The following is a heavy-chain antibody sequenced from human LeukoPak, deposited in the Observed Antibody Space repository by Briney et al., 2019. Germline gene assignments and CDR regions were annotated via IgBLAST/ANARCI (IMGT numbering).Heavy chain of an antibody. D-gene: IGHD6-19*01. CDR1: GFTFTTYA. CDR2: IGNSGGDT. J-gene: IGHJ4*02. Sequence: GGSLRLPCAASGFTFTTYAMCWVRQAPGKGLEWVSCIGNSGGDTVYADSVRGRFTVSRDTSRNTLFLEMNSLRAEDTAIYYCAKRGGESSGWGPFDYWGQGTLVTVSS. CDR3: AKRGGESSGWGPFDY. V-gene: IGHV3-23*01.